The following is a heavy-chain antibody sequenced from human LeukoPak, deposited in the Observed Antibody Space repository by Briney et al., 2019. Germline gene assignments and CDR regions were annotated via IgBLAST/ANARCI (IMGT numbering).Heavy chain of an antibody. Sequence: GGSLGLSCAASGFTFSSYWMSWVRQAPGKGLEWVANIKQDGREKYYVDSVKGRFTISRDNAKNSLYLQMNSLRAEDTAVYYCARDDSDSSGYYYPDWGQGTLVTVSS. D-gene: IGHD3-22*01. CDR3: ARDDSDSSGYYYPD. J-gene: IGHJ4*02. V-gene: IGHV3-7*01. CDR1: GFTFSSYW. CDR2: IKQDGREK.